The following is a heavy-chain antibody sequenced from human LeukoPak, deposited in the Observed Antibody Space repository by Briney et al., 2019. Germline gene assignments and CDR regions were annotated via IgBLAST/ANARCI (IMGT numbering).Heavy chain of an antibody. J-gene: IGHJ4*02. CDR1: GGSFSGYY. CDR2: INHSGST. V-gene: IGHV4-34*01. Sequence: SETLSLTCAVYGGSFSGYYWSWIRQPPGKGLEWIGEINHSGSTNYNPSPKSRVTISVDTSKNQFSLKLSSVTAADTAVYYCARGGYCSGGSCYGGAFDYWGQGTLVTVSS. CDR3: ARGGYCSGGSCYGGAFDY. D-gene: IGHD2-15*01.